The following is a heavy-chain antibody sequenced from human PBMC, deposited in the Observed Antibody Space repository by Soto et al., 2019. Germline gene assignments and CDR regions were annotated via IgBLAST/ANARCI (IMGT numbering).Heavy chain of an antibody. CDR1: GFTFSSYS. CDR2: ISSSSSYI. V-gene: IGHV3-21*01. J-gene: IGHJ6*03. D-gene: IGHD2-2*01. Sequence: LGGSLRLSCAASGFTFSSYSMNWVRQAPGKGLEWVSSISSSSSYIYYADSVKGRFTISRDNAKNSLYLQMNSLRAEDTAVYYCARYAGSPGASAVVVPAANYGLKGGNYYYMDVWGKGTTVTVSS. CDR3: ARYAGSPGASAVVVPAANYGLKGGNYYYMDV.